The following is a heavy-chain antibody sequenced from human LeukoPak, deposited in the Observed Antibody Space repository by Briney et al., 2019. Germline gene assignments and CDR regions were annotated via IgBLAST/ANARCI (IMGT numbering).Heavy chain of an antibody. CDR2: INPNSGGT. D-gene: IGHD6-6*01. CDR3: ARDGGQLAHDNWFDP. V-gene: IGHV1-2*02. CDR1: GYTFTGYY. Sequence: GASVKVSCKASGYTFTGYYMHWVRQAPGQGLEWMGWINPNSGGTNYAQKFQGRVTMTRDTSISTAYMELSRLRSDDTAVYYCARDGGQLAHDNWFDPWGQGTLVTVSS. J-gene: IGHJ5*02.